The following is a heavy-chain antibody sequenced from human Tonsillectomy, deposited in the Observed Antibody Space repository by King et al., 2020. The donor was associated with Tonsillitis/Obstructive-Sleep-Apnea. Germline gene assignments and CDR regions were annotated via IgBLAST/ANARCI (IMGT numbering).Heavy chain of an antibody. J-gene: IGHJ6*02. D-gene: IGHD2-2*02. Sequence: VQLVESGGGLIQPGGSVTLSCAASGFTVSSNYMSWVRQAPGKGLEWVSIIYSGGGTYYADSVKGRFTISRDNSKSTLYLQMNSLRAEDTAVYYCARDRVVVVPSAIPVYYYYGMDVWGQGTTVTVSS. CDR3: ARDRVVVVPSAIPVYYYYGMDV. CDR1: GFTVSSNY. V-gene: IGHV3-53*01. CDR2: IYSGGGT.